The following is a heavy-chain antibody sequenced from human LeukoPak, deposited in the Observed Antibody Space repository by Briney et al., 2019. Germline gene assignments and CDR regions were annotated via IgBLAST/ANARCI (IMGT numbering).Heavy chain of an antibody. CDR3: AREIYGYYGMDV. J-gene: IGHJ6*02. CDR1: GGSFSGYY. D-gene: IGHD5-12*01. Sequence: SETLSLTYAVYGGSFSGYYWSWIRQPPGKGLEWIGEINHSGSTNYNPSLKSRVTMSVDTSKNQFSLKLSSVTAADTAVYYCAREIYGYYGMDVWGQGTTVTVSS. V-gene: IGHV4-34*01. CDR2: INHSGST.